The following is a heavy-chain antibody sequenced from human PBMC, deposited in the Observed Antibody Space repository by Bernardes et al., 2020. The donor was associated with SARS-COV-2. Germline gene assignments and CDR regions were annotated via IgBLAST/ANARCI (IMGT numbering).Heavy chain of an antibody. V-gene: IGHV3-7*05. D-gene: IGHD4-17*01. J-gene: IGHJ6*03. CDR2: IKQDGSEK. CDR1: GFTFSSYW. Sequence: GGSLRLSCAASGFTFSSYWMSWVRQAPGKGLEWVANIKQDGSEKYYVDSVKGRFTISRDNAKNSLYLQMNSLRAEDTAVYYCARDATTVTTYYYYYYYMDVWGKGTTVTVSS. CDR3: ARDATTVTTYYYYYYYMDV.